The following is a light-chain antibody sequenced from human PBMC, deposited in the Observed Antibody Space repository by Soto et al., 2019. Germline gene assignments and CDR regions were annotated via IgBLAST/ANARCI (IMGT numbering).Light chain of an antibody. CDR3: QQHDDFPT. CDR2: DAS. V-gene: IGKV1-33*01. CDR1: QGISIY. Sequence: VHMTQSPSSLSASVGYRVSITCRASQGISIYLNWFQQKPGKAPQILIYDASNLQTGAPSRFSGSGSGTDFTLIISSVQPEDVATYYCQQHDDFPTFGQGTRLEIK. J-gene: IGKJ5*01.